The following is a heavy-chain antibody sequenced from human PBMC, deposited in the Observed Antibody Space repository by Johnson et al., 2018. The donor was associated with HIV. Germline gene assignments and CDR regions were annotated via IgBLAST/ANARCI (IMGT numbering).Heavy chain of an antibody. J-gene: IGHJ3*02. D-gene: IGHD3-16*01. V-gene: IGHV3-9*01. CDR1: GFTFDDYA. CDR2: ISWNSGSI. CDR3: AREAYAAGAFDI. Sequence: LLVESGGGLVQPGRSLRLSCAASGFTFDDYAMHWVRQAPGKGLEWVSGISWNSGSIGYADSVKGRFTISRDNSKNTLYLQMNSLRAEDTAVYHCAREAYAAGAFDIWGQGTMVTVSS.